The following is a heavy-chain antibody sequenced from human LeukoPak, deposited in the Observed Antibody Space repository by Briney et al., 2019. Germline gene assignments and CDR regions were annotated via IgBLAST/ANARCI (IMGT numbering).Heavy chain of an antibody. V-gene: IGHV3-30*18. Sequence: GGSLRLSCAASGFTFSSYGMHWVRQAPGKGLEWVAVISYDGSNKYYADSVKGRFTISRDNSKNTLYLQMNSLRAEDTAVYYCAKDRVRLYYDSSGAENDYWGREPWSPSPQ. CDR1: GFTFSSYG. J-gene: IGHJ4*02. CDR2: ISYDGSNK. CDR3: AKDRVRLYYDSSGAENDY. D-gene: IGHD3-22*01.